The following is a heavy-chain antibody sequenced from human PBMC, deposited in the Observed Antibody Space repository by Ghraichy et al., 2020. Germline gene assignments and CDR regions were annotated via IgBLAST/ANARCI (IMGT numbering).Heavy chain of an antibody. J-gene: IGHJ6*02. D-gene: IGHD6-19*01. CDR1: GFTFSSYA. V-gene: IGHV3-30*04. CDR3: ARDIRGVWYRRDYYYYGMDV. CDR2: ISYDGSNK. Sequence: GGSLRLSCAASGFTFSSYAMHWVRQAPGKGLEWVAVISYDGSNKYYADSVKGRFTISRDNSKNTLYLQMNSLRAEDTAVYYCARDIRGVWYRRDYYYYGMDVWGQGTTVTVSS.